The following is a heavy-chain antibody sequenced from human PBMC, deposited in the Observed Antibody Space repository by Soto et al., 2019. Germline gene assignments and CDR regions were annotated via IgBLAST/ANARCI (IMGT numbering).Heavy chain of an antibody. Sequence: SETLSLTCVVSGDSMSNYYWRWIRQPPGKGLEWIGNVSSSGSTNYNPSLKSRVTISVDTSKNQFSLKLSSVTAADTAVYYCARHRGADYGDYVDYWGQGTLVTVSS. CDR2: VSSSGST. CDR3: ARHRGADYGDYVDY. CDR1: GDSMSNYY. J-gene: IGHJ4*02. V-gene: IGHV4-59*08. D-gene: IGHD4-17*01.